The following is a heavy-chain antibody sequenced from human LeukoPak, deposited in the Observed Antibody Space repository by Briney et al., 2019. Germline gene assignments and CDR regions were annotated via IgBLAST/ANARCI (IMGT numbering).Heavy chain of an antibody. D-gene: IGHD3-22*01. Sequence: SSETLSLTCTVSGGSISSYYWSWIRQPAGKGLEWIGRIYTSGSTNYNLSLKSRVTMSVDTSKNQFSLKLSSVTAADTAVYYCARDLASSGYLDWGQGTLVTLSS. CDR3: ARDLASSGYLD. CDR1: GGSISSYY. CDR2: IYTSGST. V-gene: IGHV4-4*07. J-gene: IGHJ4*02.